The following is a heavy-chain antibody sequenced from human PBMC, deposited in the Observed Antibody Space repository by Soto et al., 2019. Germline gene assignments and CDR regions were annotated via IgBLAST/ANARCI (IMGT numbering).Heavy chain of an antibody. D-gene: IGHD3-3*01. CDR1: GYPVTAYY. CDR2: INPATGAA. CDR3: ARGGGVGVAGSAAFDM. Sequence: QLHLVQSGAVVKKPGASVTVSCSASGYPVTAYYMHWVRQAPGRGLEWMGGINPATGAAKYTQTFPGRVTKARDTSTRTGFMELGGLTSEDTAGFYWARGGGVGVAGSAAFDMWGQGTLVTVSS. J-gene: IGHJ3*02. V-gene: IGHV1-2*02.